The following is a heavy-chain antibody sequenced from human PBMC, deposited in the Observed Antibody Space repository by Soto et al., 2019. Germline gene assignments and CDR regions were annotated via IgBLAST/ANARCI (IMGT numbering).Heavy chain of an antibody. D-gene: IGHD3-22*01. J-gene: IGHJ6*02. CDR3: ARVPEIHYYESRSAGRGFYYFHAMDV. CDR1: GVTFSSYA. V-gene: IGHV1-69*01. Sequence: QVQLVQSGAEVKRPGSSVKVSCKASGVTFSSYAITWVRQAPGQGLEWMGGIIPIFGTTNYAQSFQGRVTLTADESTTTAYMELSSLRSEDTAVYYCARVPEIHYYESRSAGRGFYYFHAMDVWGQGTTVTVSS. CDR2: IIPIFGTT.